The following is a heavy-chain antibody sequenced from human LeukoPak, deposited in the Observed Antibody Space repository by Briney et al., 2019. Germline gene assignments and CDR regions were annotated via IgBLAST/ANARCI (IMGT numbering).Heavy chain of an antibody. Sequence: GGSLRLSCAASGFTFSSYAMSWVRQAPGKGLEWVSAISGSGGSTYYADSVKGRLTISRDNSKNTLYLQMNSLRAEDTAVYYCAKDKSIMIVVVPFDYWGQGTLVTVSS. CDR3: AKDKSIMIVVVPFDY. D-gene: IGHD3-22*01. V-gene: IGHV3-23*01. J-gene: IGHJ4*02. CDR2: ISGSGGST. CDR1: GFTFSSYA.